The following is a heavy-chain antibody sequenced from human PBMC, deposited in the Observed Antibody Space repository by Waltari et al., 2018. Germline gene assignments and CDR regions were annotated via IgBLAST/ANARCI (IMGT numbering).Heavy chain of an antibody. Sequence: QVQLQESGPGLVKPSETLSLTCAVSGYSISSGYYWGWIRQPPGKGLEWIGSIYHSGSPYYNPSLKSRVTISVDTSKNQFSLKLSSVTAADTAVYYCARETTVTTPPADVWGKGTTVTVSS. CDR2: IYHSGSP. D-gene: IGHD4-17*01. V-gene: IGHV4-38-2*01. J-gene: IGHJ6*04. CDR1: GYSISSGYY. CDR3: ARETTVTTPPADV.